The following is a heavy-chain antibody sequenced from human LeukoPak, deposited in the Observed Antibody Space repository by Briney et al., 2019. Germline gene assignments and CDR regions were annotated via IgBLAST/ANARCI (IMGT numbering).Heavy chain of an antibody. CDR1: GGTFSSYA. CDR2: IIPIFGTA. Sequence: SVKVSCKASGGTFSSYAISWVRQAPGQGLVWMGRIIPIFGTANYAQKFQGRVTITTDESTSTAYMELSSLRSEDTAVYYCARGESIAAADPFDYWGQGTLVTVSS. J-gene: IGHJ4*02. D-gene: IGHD6-13*01. CDR3: ARGESIAAADPFDY. V-gene: IGHV1-69*05.